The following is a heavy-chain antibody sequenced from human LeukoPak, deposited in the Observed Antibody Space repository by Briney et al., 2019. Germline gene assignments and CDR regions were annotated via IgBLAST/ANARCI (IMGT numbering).Heavy chain of an antibody. D-gene: IGHD2-2*01. J-gene: IGHJ4*02. V-gene: IGHV1-69*05. CDR3: ASICSSTSCAEGGIGY. CDR2: IIPIFGTA. CDR1: VGTFSSYA. Sequence: SVKVSCKSSVGTFSSYAISWVRQAPGQGLEWMGGIIPIFGTANYAQKFQGRVTITTDESTSTAYMELSSMRSEDTAVYYCASICSSTSCAEGGIGYWGQGTLVTVSS.